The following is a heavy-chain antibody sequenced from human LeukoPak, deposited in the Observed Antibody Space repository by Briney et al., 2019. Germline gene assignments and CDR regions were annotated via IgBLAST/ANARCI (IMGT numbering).Heavy chain of an antibody. CDR1: GFTFSSYG. CDR3: AKDRADSGSFGY. CDR2: IRYDGSNK. J-gene: IGHJ4*02. V-gene: IGHV3-30*02. Sequence: GGSLRLSCAASGFTFSSYGMHWVRQAPGKGLEWVAFIRYDGSNKYYADSVEGRFTISRDNSKNTLYLQMNSLRAEDTAVYYCAKDRADSGSFGYWGQGTLVTVSS. D-gene: IGHD1-26*01.